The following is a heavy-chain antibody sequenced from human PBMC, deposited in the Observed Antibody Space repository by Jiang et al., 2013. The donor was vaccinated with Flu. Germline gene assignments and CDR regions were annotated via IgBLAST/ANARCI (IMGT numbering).Heavy chain of an antibody. V-gene: IGHV1-18*01. D-gene: IGHD6-19*01. J-gene: IGHJ4*02. Sequence: QGLEWMGWISGYNGDTNYAQKLQGRVTMTTDTSTSTAYMELKSLRSDDTAVYYCARGFKYSSGWSIDYWGQGTLVTVSS. CDR2: ISGYNGDT. CDR3: ARGFKYSSGWSIDY.